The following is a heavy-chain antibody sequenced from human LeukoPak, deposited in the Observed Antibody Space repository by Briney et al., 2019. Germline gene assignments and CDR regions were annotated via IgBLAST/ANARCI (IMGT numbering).Heavy chain of an antibody. J-gene: IGHJ4*02. CDR1: GFTFSSNW. V-gene: IGHV3-74*01. CDR2: INEDGSTT. CDR3: AKDGYSYGHDY. Sequence: GGSLRLSCAASGFTFSSNWMHWVRQAPGKGLVWVSRINEDGSTTNYADSVKGRFTISRDNAKNTLYLQMNSLRAEDTAVYYCAKDGYSYGHDYWGQGTLVTVSS. D-gene: IGHD5-18*01.